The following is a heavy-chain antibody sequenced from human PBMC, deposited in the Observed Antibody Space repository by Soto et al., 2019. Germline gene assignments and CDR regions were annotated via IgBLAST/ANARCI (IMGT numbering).Heavy chain of an antibody. J-gene: IGHJ4*02. CDR3: AKDLDYPYYFDY. D-gene: IGHD5-12*01. CDR1: GFTFSSYG. CDR2: ISYDGSNK. V-gene: IGHV3-30*18. Sequence: QVQLVESGGGVVQPGRSLRLSCAASGFTFSSYGMHWVRQAPGKGLEWVAVISYDGSNKYYADSVKGRFTISRDNSKNTLYLQMNSLRAEDTAVYYCAKDLDYPYYFDYWGQGTHVTVSS.